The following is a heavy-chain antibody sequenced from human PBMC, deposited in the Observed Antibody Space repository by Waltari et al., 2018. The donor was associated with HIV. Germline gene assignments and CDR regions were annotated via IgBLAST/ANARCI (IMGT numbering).Heavy chain of an antibody. CDR1: GESFKSYY. J-gene: IGHJ5*02. D-gene: IGHD5-12*01. Sequence: QVHLQQWGPGLVKPSETLSLTCAVYGESFKSYYWSWIRQAPDKGLEWIGKIDHYGATDYNPSLKSRVTISVDTSKNQFSLRLTSVTAADTGTYYCAKGALMRWLHSPRHWLDPWGQGNLVTVSS. CDR2: IDHYGAT. CDR3: AKGALMRWLHSPRHWLDP. V-gene: IGHV4-34*02.